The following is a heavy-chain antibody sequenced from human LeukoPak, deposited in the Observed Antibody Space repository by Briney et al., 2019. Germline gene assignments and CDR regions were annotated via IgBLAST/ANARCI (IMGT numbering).Heavy chain of an antibody. CDR2: IYHSGST. Sequence: SETLSLTCTVSGGSISTSNYYWGWIRQPPGKGLEWIGEIYHSGSTNYNPSLKSRVTISVDKSKNQFSLKLSSVTAADTAVYYCAKTYGGVRANAFDIWGQGTMVTVSS. D-gene: IGHD4-23*01. J-gene: IGHJ3*02. V-gene: IGHV4-39*07. CDR3: AKTYGGVRANAFDI. CDR1: GGSISTSNYY.